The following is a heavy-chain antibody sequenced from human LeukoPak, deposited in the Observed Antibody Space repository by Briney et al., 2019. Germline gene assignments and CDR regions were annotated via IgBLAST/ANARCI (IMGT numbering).Heavy chain of an antibody. CDR2: IYTSGST. V-gene: IGHV4-4*07. Sequence: PSETLSLTCTVSGGSISSYYWSWIRQPAGKGLEWIGRIYTSGSTNYNPSLKSRVTMSVDTSKNQFSLKLSSVTAADTAVYYCARVNKWWGTSANNWFDPWGQGTLVTVSS. D-gene: IGHD2-15*01. J-gene: IGHJ5*02. CDR1: GGSISSYY. CDR3: ARVNKWWGTSANNWFDP.